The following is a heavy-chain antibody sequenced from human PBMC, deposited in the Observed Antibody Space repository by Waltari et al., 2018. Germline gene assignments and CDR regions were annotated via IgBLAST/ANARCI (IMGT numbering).Heavy chain of an antibody. CDR3: AKGTAAFYYGMDV. CDR2: SRTTGNSYAA. CDR1: GFIFSDSV. V-gene: IGHV3-73*02. Sequence: EVQLVESGGGLVQPGGSLKLSCAASGFIFSDSVIHWVRQASGKGRGWVGRSRTTGNSYAADGAASVRGRFTIPRDDSKNTAYLQMNSLRAGDTAIYYCAKGTAAFYYGMDVWGQGTTVTVSS. J-gene: IGHJ6*02. D-gene: IGHD1-1*01.